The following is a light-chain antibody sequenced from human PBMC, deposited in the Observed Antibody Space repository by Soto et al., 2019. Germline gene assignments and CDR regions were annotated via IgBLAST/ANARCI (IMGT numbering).Light chain of an antibody. V-gene: IGKV1-5*03. CDR3: QQYNSYWWT. CDR1: QSISSW. CDR2: KAS. Sequence: DIQMTQSPSTLSASVGDRVTITLRASQSISSWLAWYQQKPGKAPKLLIYKASSLESGVPSRFSGSGSGTEFTLTISSLQPDDFATYFCQQYNSYWWTFGKGNKVEIK. J-gene: IGKJ1*01.